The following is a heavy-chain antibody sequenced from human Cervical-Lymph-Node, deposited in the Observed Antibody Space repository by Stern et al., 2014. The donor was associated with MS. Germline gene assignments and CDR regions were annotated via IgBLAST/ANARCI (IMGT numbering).Heavy chain of an antibody. CDR3: ARGLYYFDY. CDR1: GFTFSAYG. Sequence: VQLVESGGGVVQPGRSLRLSCAASGFTFSAYGMHWVRQAPGKGLEWVAVIWYDGSSKYYADSVKGRFTISRDNSKNTLYLQLNSLRAEDTAVFYCARGLYYFDYWGPGTLVTVSS. CDR2: IWYDGSSK. J-gene: IGHJ4*02. V-gene: IGHV3-33*01.